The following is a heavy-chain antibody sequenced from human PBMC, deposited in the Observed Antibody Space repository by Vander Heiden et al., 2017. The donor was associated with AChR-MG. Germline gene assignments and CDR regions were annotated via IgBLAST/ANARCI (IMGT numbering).Heavy chain of an antibody. CDR1: GCPISRGSYY. J-gene: IGHJ6*02. D-gene: IGHD6-13*01. CDR3: ARAPWSSRYYYGMDV. Sequence: QVQLQESGPGLVKPSQTLSLTCTVSGCPISRGSYYWSWIRQPAGKGLEWIGRIYTSGSTNYNPSLKSRVTISVDTSKNQFSLKLSSVTAADTAVYYCARAPWSSRYYYGMDVWGQGTTVTVSS. V-gene: IGHV4-61*02. CDR2: IYTSGST.